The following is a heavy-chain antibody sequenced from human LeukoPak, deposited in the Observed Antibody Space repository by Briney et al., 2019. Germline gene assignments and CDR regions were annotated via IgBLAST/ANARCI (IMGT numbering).Heavy chain of an antibody. D-gene: IGHD3-10*01. CDR1: GFTFSSYA. CDR2: ISGTGGRT. V-gene: IGHV3-23*01. CDR3: AKDFQFLWFGES. J-gene: IGHJ5*02. Sequence: GSLRLSCAASGFTFSSYAMNWVRQAPGKGLEWVSAISGTGGRTYYADSVKGRFTISRDNSKNTLYLQMNSLRAEDTAVYYCAKDFQFLWFGESWGQGALVTVSS.